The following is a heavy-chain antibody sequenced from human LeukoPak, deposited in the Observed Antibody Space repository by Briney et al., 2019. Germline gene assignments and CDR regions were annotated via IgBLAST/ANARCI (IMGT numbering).Heavy chain of an antibody. V-gene: IGHV4-59*01. CDR3: ARTRDAGYFDY. CDR2: IYYSGST. Sequence: SETLSLTCTVSGGSIISCYWSWIRQPPGRGLEWIGYIYYSGSTNYNPSLKSRITISVDTSKNQFSLKLSSVTAADTAVYYCARTRDAGYFDYWGQGTLVTVSS. CDR1: GGSIISCY. J-gene: IGHJ4*02.